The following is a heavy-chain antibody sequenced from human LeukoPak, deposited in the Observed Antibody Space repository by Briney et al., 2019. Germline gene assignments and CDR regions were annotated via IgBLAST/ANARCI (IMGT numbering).Heavy chain of an antibody. CDR3: ARDSGGNRMYNWFDP. J-gene: IGHJ5*02. V-gene: IGHV3-21*01. CDR1: GFTSSTYS. CDR2: ISSSSSYI. Sequence: GGSLRLSCAASGFTSSTYSMNWVRQAPGKGLEWVSFISSSSSYIHYADSVKGRFTISRDNAKNSLFLQMNSLRAEDTAVYYSARDSGGNRMYNWFDPWGQGTLVTVSS. D-gene: IGHD1-14*01.